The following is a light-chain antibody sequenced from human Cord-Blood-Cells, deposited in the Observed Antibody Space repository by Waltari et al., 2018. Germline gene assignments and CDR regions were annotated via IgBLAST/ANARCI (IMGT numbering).Light chain of an antibody. J-gene: IGLJ1*01. V-gene: IGLV2-14*01. CDR1: SSDVGGYNY. Sequence: QSALTQPASVSGSPGQSITISCTGTSSDVGGYNYVSWYQQHPGKAPKLMIYDVSKRPSGVSNRFSSSKSGNTASLTISGLQAEDEADYYCSSYTSSSTLYVFGTGTKVTVL. CDR2: DVS. CDR3: SSYTSSSTLYV.